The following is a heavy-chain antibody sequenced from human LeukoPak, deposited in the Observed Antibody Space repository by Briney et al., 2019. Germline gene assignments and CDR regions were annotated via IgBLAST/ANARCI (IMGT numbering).Heavy chain of an antibody. CDR3: ARESNAFDI. Sequence: PGGTLRLSCVASGFTFSSYSMNWVRQAPGKGLEWVSYISSSSSTIYYADSVKGRFTISRDNAKNSLYLQMNSLRAEDTAVYYCARESNAFDIWGQGTMVTVSS. CDR1: GFTFSSYS. CDR2: ISSSSSTI. D-gene: IGHD5/OR15-5a*01. V-gene: IGHV3-48*01. J-gene: IGHJ3*02.